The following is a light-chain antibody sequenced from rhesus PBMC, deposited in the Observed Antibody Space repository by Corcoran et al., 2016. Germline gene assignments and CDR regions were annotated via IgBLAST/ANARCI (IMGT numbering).Light chain of an antibody. CDR2: GAS. CDR3: HQSSNLSR. J-gene: IGKJ2*01. Sequence: ETVVTQSPATLALSPGERATLSCRASQSVGSYLAWYQQKPGQAPRILIYGASSRATGIPDRCRGSASGTDLTLTISSLEPEDVGVYYCHQSSNLSRFGQGTKGEIK. CDR1: QSVGSY. V-gene: IGKV3-24*04.